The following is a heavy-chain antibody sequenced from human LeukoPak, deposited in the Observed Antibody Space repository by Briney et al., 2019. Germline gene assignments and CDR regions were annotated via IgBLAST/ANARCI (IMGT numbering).Heavy chain of an antibody. CDR2: IYHSGST. J-gene: IGHJ4*02. CDR1: GYSISSGYY. CDR3: ARAKFRADSSGYYAGFDY. V-gene: IGHV4-38-2*01. D-gene: IGHD3-22*01. Sequence: PSETLSLTCAVSGYSISSGYYWGWIRQPPGKGLEWIGSIYHSGSTYYNPSLKSRVTISVDTSKNQFSLKLSSVTAADTAVYYCARAKFRADSSGYYAGFDYWGQGTLVTVSS.